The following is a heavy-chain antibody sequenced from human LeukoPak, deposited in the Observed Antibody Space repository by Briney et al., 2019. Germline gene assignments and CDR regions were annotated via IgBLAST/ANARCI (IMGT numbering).Heavy chain of an antibody. CDR1: GGTFSSYA. Sequence: SVKVSCKASGGTFSSYAISWVRQAPGQGLDWMGGFIPIYGTANYAQKFQGRVTITADESTSTAYMELSSLRSEDTAVYYCARDPLAYCGGDCYRLYAFDIWGQGTMVTVSS. CDR2: FIPIYGTA. D-gene: IGHD2-21*01. J-gene: IGHJ3*02. CDR3: ARDPLAYCGGDCYRLYAFDI. V-gene: IGHV1-69*01.